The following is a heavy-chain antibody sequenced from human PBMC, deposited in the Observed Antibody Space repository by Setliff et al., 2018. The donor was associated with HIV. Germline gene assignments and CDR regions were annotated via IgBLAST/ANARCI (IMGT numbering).Heavy chain of an antibody. Sequence: ASVKVSCKASGYTFSRYGITWVRQAPGQGLEWMGWISASNGNTNYAQKFQGRVTMTTDTSTSTAYMELRSLRSDDTAVYYCARAGAEVTSHFDWWGQGTLGTVSS. J-gene: IGHJ4*02. CDR2: ISASNGNT. CDR1: GYTFSRYG. D-gene: IGHD2-21*02. V-gene: IGHV1-18*01. CDR3: ARAGAEVTSHFDW.